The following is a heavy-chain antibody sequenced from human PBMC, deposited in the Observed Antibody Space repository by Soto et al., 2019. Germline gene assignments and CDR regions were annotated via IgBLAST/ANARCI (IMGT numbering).Heavy chain of an antibody. J-gene: IGHJ6*02. Sequence: GGSLRLSCAASGFTFSSYAMSWVRQAPGKGLEWVSAISGSGGSTYYADSVKGRFTISRDNSKNTLYLQMNSLRAEDTAVYYCAKDKVWFGELSGYYGMDVWGQGTTVTVSS. CDR3: AKDKVWFGELSGYYGMDV. CDR1: GFTFSSYA. V-gene: IGHV3-23*01. D-gene: IGHD3-10*01. CDR2: ISGSGGST.